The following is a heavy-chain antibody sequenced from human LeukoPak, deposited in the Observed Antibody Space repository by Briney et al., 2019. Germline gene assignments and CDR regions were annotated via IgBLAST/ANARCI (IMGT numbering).Heavy chain of an antibody. CDR1: NYTFTSYG. CDR2: ISGYNGDT. J-gene: IGHJ5*02. V-gene: IGHV1-18*01. Sequence: GASVKVSCKTFNYTFTSYGVSWVRQAPGQGLEWMGWISGYNGDTKYAQKLQDRVTMTTDTSTSTAYMELKGLRSDDTAVYYCAREDRRYTYGQLIRWFDPWGQGTLVTVSS. CDR3: AREDRRYTYGQLIRWFDP. D-gene: IGHD5-18*01.